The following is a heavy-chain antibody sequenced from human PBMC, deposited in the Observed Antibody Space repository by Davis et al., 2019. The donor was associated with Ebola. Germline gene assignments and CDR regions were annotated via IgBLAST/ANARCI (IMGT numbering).Heavy chain of an antibody. D-gene: IGHD2-15*01. CDR3: AAGGVGGGFDI. CDR2: INPSDGDS. Sequence: AASVKVSCKASGYTFTTYYMVWVRQAPGQGLEWMGIINPSDGDSRYAQKFQGRVTMTEDTSTDTAYMELSSLRSEDTAVYYCAAGGVGGGFDIWGHGTMVTVSS. J-gene: IGHJ3*02. CDR1: GYTFTTYY. V-gene: IGHV1-46*01.